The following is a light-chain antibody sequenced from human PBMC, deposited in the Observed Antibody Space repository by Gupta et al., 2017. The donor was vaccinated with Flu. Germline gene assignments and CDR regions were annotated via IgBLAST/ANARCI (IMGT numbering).Light chain of an antibody. J-gene: IGLJ2*01. CDR2: ENY. CDR1: GSNIGDNS. V-gene: IGLV1-51*02. Sequence: QSMLTQPPSVSAAPGQKVTISCSGSGSNIGDNSVSWYQQVPETAPKLLIFENYKRPSGIPDRFSGSKSGTSATLGITGLQTGDEADYYCATWDSSLSAVVFGGGTKLTVL. CDR3: ATWDSSLSAVV.